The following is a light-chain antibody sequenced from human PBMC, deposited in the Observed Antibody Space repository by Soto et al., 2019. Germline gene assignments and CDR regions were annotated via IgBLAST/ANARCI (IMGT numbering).Light chain of an antibody. J-gene: IGKJ1*01. CDR2: AAS. Sequence: DIQMPQSPSSLSASVGDRVTITCRASQSITYYLNWYQQKPGKAPKLLIHAASSLQSGVPSRFSGSGSGTDFPLTISSLQAADVATYYCQQSDSTPQTVGQGTKVEGK. CDR1: QSITYY. V-gene: IGKV1-39*01. CDR3: QQSDSTPQT.